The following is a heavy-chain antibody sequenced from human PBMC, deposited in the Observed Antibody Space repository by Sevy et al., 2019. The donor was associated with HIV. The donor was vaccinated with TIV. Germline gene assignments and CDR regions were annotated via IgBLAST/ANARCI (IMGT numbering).Heavy chain of an antibody. V-gene: IGHV1-24*01. CDR1: GYTLTELS. CDR2: FDPEDGET. J-gene: IGHJ6*02. CDR3: ATGTVVTPPDYYYGMDV. D-gene: IGHD2-21*02. Sequence: ASVKVSCKVSGYTLTELSMHWVRQAPGKGLEWMGGFDPEDGETIYAQKFQGRVTMTEDTSTDTAYMELGSLRSEDTAVYYCATGTVVTPPDYYYGMDVWGQGTTVTVSS.